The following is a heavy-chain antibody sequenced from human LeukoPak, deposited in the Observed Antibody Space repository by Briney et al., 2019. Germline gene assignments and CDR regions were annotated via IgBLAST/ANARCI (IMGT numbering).Heavy chain of an antibody. Sequence: GGSPRLSCAASGFTFSSYSMNWVRQAPGKGLEWVASISSSSSSYIYYADPVKGRFNISRDNSKNTLYLQMNSLRGEDTAVYYCARDLDWLLYDFWGQGTLVTVSS. J-gene: IGHJ4*02. CDR1: GFTFSSYS. V-gene: IGHV3-21*01. CDR2: ISSSSSSYI. D-gene: IGHD3-9*01. CDR3: ARDLDWLLYDF.